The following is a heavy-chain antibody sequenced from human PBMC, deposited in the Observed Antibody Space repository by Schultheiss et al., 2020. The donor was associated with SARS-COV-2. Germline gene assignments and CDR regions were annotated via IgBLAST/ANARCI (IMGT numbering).Heavy chain of an antibody. D-gene: IGHD2-15*01. CDR2: ISFDGYNK. CDR1: GPRFSWYG. J-gene: IGHJ5*02. CDR3: VRDRSWWTPYNCFDL. V-gene: IGHV3-30*03. Sequence: GGSLRLSCAASGPRFSWYGMHWVRQAPGKGLEWVAVISFDGYNKYYGDSVKGRFTVSRDNANNSLYLQMHSLRAEDTAVYYCVRDRSWWTPYNCFDLWGRGTLVTVSS.